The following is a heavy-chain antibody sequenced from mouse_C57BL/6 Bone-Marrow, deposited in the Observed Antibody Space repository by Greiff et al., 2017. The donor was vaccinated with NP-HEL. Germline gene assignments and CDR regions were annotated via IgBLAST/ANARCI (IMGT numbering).Heavy chain of an antibody. J-gene: IGHJ1*03. D-gene: IGHD1-1*01. CDR3: ARGPLLLFPGYFDV. Sequence: QVQLQQSGAELARPGASVKLSCKASGYTFTSYGISWVKQRTGQGLEWIGEIYPRSGNTYYNEKFKGKATLTADKSSSTAYMELRSRTSEDSAVYFCARGPLLLFPGYFDVWGTGTTVTVSS. CDR1: GYTFTSYG. V-gene: IGHV1-81*01. CDR2: IYPRSGNT.